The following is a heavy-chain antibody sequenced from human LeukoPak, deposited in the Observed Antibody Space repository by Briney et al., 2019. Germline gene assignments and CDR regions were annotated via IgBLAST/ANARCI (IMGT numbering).Heavy chain of an antibody. J-gene: IGHJ4*02. CDR2: ISAYNGNT. V-gene: IGHV1-18*01. CDR3: ARSPQRIAWFGDY. CDR1: GYTFTSYG. D-gene: IGHD3-10*01. Sequence: ASVKVSCKASGYTFTSYGISWVRQAPGQGLEWMGWISAYNGNTNYAQKLQGRVTMTRDTSTSTVYMELSSLRSEDTAVYYCARSPQRIAWFGDYWGQGTLVTVSS.